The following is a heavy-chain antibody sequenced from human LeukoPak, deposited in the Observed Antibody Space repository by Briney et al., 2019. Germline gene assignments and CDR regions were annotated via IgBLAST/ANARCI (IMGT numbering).Heavy chain of an antibody. V-gene: IGHV3-66*01. D-gene: IGHD6-13*01. CDR1: GFTVSSNY. CDR2: IYSGGST. J-gene: IGHJ4*02. CDR3: ARGLIAAAGTPSFDY. Sequence: GGSLRLSCAASGFTVSSNYMSWVRQAPGKGLEWVSVIYSGGSTYYADSVKGRFTISRDNSKNTLYLQMNSLRAEDTAVYYCARGLIAAAGTPSFDYWGQGTLVTVSS.